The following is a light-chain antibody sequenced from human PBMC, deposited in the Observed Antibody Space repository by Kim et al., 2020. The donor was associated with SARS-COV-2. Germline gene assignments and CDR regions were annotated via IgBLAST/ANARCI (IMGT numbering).Light chain of an antibody. V-gene: IGLV2-11*03. Sequence: PGLSGTISRTVTSSDVCGYNFVSWYQQHPGKTPKFMIYDVNKRPSGVPDRFSGSKSGNTASLTISGLQADDEADYYCCSFAGSYFLFGGGTKVTVL. CDR2: DVN. CDR1: SSDVCGYNF. CDR3: CSFAGSYFL. J-gene: IGLJ2*01.